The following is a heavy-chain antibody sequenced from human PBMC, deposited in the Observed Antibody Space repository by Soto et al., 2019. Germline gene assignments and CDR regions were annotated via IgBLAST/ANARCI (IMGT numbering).Heavy chain of an antibody. D-gene: IGHD2-21*02. CDR1: GFDFYYYN. CDR2: ISGTGIDI. Sequence: PGESLRLSCAASGFDFYYYNMNWVRQAPGRGLEWVSSISGTGIDIHFADSVKGRFVISRDNAKTSLYLQMNSLRPEDTAVYYCAGESVVDCTDNWFDYWGQGTLVTVSS. J-gene: IGHJ5*01. V-gene: IGHV3-21*01. CDR3: AGESVVDCTDNWFDY.